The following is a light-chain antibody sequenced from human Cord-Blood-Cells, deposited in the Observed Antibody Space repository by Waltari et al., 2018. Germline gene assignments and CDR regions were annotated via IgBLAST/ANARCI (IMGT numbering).Light chain of an antibody. J-gene: IGKJ2*01. Sequence: DIQMTQSPSSLSASVGARVKITCRASQSISSYLNWYQQKPGKAPKLLIYAASSLQSGVPSRFSGSGSGTDFTLTISSLQPEDFATYYCQQSYSTPYTFGQGTKLEIK. CDR2: AAS. CDR1: QSISSY. V-gene: IGKV1-39*01. CDR3: QQSYSTPYT.